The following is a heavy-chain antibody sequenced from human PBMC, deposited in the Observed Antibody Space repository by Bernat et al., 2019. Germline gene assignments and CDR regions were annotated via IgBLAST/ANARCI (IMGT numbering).Heavy chain of an antibody. J-gene: IGHJ4*02. CDR3: AKDRGRGYTYGVGGDDY. D-gene: IGHD5-18*01. V-gene: IGHV3-66*02. CDR2: IYSGGST. CDR1: GFTVSSNY. Sequence: EVQLVESGGGLVQPGGSLRLSCAASGFTVSSNYMSWVRQAPGKGLEWVSVIYSGGSTYYADSVKGRFTISRDNSKNTLYLQMNSLRGEDTAVYYCAKDRGRGYTYGVGGDDYWGQGTLVTVSS.